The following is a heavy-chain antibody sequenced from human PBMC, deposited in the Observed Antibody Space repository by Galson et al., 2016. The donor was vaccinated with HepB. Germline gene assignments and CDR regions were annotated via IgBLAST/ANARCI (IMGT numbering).Heavy chain of an antibody. CDR3: VRDRTYSGSYLDAFDI. CDR1: GFTFSYYY. J-gene: IGHJ4*02. V-gene: IGHV3-11*04. CDR2: ISGDGRTI. D-gene: IGHD1-26*01. Sequence: SLRLSCAASGFTFSYYYMSWIRQAPGKGLEWVSYISGDGRTINYADSVKGRFTISRDNAKNSPYLQMNSLRAEDTAVYYCVRDRTYSGSYLDAFDIWGQGTLVTVSS.